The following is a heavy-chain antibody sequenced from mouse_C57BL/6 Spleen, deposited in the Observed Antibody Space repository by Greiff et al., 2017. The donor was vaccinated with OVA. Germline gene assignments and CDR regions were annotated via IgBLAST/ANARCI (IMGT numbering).Heavy chain of an antibody. V-gene: IGHV1-42*01. D-gene: IGHD2-3*01. CDR1: GYSFTGYY. Sequence: EVQLQQSGPELVKPGASVKISCKASGYSFTGYYMNWVKQSPEKSLEWIGEINPSTGGTTYNQKFKAKATLPVDKSSSTAYMQLKSLTSEDSAVYYCARKLYDGWEDYWGQGTSVTVSS. CDR3: ARKLYDGWEDY. J-gene: IGHJ4*01. CDR2: INPSTGGT.